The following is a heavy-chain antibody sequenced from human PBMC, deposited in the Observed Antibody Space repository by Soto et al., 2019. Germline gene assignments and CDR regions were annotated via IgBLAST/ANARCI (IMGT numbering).Heavy chain of an antibody. V-gene: IGHV3-49*04. CDR1: GFTFNDYT. J-gene: IGHJ4*02. Sequence: GGSLRLACTASGFTFNDYTLSWVRQAPGKGLEWVGFIRSKAYGGTTEYSASVKGRFTISRDDSKSIAYLQMNSLKTEDTAVYYCTAGKLYPSLDFDYWGQGTLVTVSS. CDR2: IRSKAYGGTT. D-gene: IGHD2-8*01. CDR3: TAGKLYPSLDFDY.